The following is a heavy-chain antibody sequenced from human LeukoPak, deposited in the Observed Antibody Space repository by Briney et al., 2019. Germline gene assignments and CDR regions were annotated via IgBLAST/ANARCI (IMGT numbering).Heavy chain of an antibody. CDR1: AYTFTSYG. CDR3: ARGTYYYDSSGYIFDY. Sequence: GASVKVSCKASAYTFTSYGISWVRQAPGQGLEWMGWISAYNGNTNYAQKLQGRVTMTTDTSTSTAYMELRSLRSDDTAVYYCARGTYYYDSSGYIFDYWGQGTLVTVSS. J-gene: IGHJ4*02. V-gene: IGHV1-18*01. D-gene: IGHD3-22*01. CDR2: ISAYNGNT.